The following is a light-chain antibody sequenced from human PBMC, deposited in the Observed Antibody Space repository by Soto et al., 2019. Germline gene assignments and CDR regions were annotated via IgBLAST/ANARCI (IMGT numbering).Light chain of an antibody. CDR1: QSVSGY. J-gene: IGKJ1*01. CDR3: QQYGSSPQT. CDR2: GAS. V-gene: IGKV3-20*01. Sequence: EIVMTQSPGTISVFPGETVTLSCRASQSVSGYLDWFHQKPGQAPRLLIYGASSRATGIPDRVSGSGSGTDFTLTISGLEPEDFAVYYCQQYGSSPQTFGQGTKVDIK.